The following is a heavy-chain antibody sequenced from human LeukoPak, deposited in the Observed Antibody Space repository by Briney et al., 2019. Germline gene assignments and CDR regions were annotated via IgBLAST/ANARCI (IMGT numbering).Heavy chain of an antibody. CDR3: ARVSYGSGSYYDY. Sequence: GSLRLSCEVYGFTFSDYYMSWIRQAPGKGLEWVSDISRGGSTIYYADSVKGRFTISRDNAKNSLYLQMNSLRAEDTAVYYCARVSYGSGSYYDYWGQGILVTISS. CDR1: GFTFSDYY. CDR2: ISRGGSTI. D-gene: IGHD3-10*01. V-gene: IGHV3-11*01. J-gene: IGHJ4*02.